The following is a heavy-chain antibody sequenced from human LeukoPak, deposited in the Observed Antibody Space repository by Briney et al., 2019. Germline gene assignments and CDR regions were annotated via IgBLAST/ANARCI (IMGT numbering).Heavy chain of an antibody. V-gene: IGHV3-30*14. CDR2: ISKDGSDK. Sequence: PGGSLRLSCAASGFTFSDYAMHWVRQAPGKGLEWVAVISKDGSDKYYPGSVRGRFTISRDNSKNTLYLQMNSLRAEDTAVYYCARDRVVVTPNYYYYYGMDVWGQGTTVTVSS. D-gene: IGHD3-22*01. CDR1: GFTFSDYA. CDR3: ARDRVVVTPNYYYYYGMDV. J-gene: IGHJ6*02.